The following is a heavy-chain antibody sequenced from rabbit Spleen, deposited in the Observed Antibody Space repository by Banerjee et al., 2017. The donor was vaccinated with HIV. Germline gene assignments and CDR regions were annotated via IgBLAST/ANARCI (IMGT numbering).Heavy chain of an antibody. Sequence: QSLEESGGGLVQPEGSLTLTCTASGVSFTFSSYMCWVRQAPGKGLEWIACIYISAGNTYYASWARGRFTISKTSSTTVTLQMTSLTAADTATYFCARSRYYDFDYSGYTYAIPNNLWGPGTLVTVS. V-gene: IGHV1S40*01. J-gene: IGHJ4*01. CDR3: ARSRYYDFDYSGYTYAIPNNL. CDR1: GVSFTFSSY. CDR2: IYISAGNT. D-gene: IGHD6-1*01.